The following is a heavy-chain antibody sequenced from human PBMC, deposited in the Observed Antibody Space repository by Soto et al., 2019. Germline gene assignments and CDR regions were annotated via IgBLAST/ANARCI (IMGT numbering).Heavy chain of an antibody. CDR2: VYYSGST. CDR1: GGSVSSSSYY. CDR3: GRLEGLATISYYVDY. D-gene: IGHD3-9*01. J-gene: IGHJ4*02. Sequence: QLQLQESGPGLVKPSETLSLTCTVSGGSVSSSSYYWGWVRQPPGKGLEWIGSVYYSGSTYYNPSLESRVTISVDKSKNQFSLMLMSLSAADTAVYYCGRLEGLATISYYVDYWGQGALVTVSS. V-gene: IGHV4-39*01.